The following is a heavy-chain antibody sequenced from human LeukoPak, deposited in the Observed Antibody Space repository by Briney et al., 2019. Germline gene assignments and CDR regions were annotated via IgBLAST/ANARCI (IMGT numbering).Heavy chain of an antibody. J-gene: IGHJ6*03. D-gene: IGHD6-13*01. CDR3: AKRAAGTSSYYYYMDV. CDR1: GITFSTYA. V-gene: IGHV3-23*01. Sequence: PGGSLRLSCAASGITFSTYAMTWVRQAPGKGLEWVSSINYSGSGTFYADSVKGRFTISRDNSKDTLYLQMNSLRVEDTAVYYCAKRAAGTSSYYYYMDVWGKGTTVTVSS. CDR2: INYSGSGT.